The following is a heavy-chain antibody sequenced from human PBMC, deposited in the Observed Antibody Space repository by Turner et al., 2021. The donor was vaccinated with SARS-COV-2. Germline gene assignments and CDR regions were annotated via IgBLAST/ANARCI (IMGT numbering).Heavy chain of an antibody. CDR2: IYSGGST. J-gene: IGHJ3*02. Sequence: EVQLVESGGGLVRPGGSLRLSCAASGFTVSSNYMSWVRQAPGKGLEWVAVIYSGGSTFYADSVKGRFTISRDNSKNTLYLQMNSLRAEDTAVYYCARDFREGAFDIWGQGTMVTISS. V-gene: IGHV3-66*01. CDR1: GFTVSSNY. D-gene: IGHD3-10*01. CDR3: ARDFREGAFDI.